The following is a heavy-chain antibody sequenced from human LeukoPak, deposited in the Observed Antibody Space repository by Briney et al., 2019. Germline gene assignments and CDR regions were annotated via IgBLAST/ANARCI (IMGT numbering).Heavy chain of an antibody. CDR3: ARGAYSSSWYEWFPVGIYVPLIDY. J-gene: IGHJ4*02. CDR1: GFTFSSYW. V-gene: IGHV3-23*01. D-gene: IGHD6-13*01. CDR2: ISGSDGST. Sequence: PGGSLRLSCAASGFTFSSYWMSWVRQAPGKGLEWVSGISGSDGSTNYADSVKGRFTISRENSKNTLYLQMNSLRAEDTAVYYCARGAYSSSWYEWFPVGIYVPLIDYWGQGTLVTVSS.